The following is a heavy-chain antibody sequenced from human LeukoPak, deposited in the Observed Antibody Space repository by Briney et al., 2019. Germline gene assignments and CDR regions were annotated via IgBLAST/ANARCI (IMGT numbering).Heavy chain of an antibody. J-gene: IGHJ3*02. V-gene: IGHV4-4*07. D-gene: IGHD2-15*01. Sequence: SETLSLTCTVSGGSISSYYWSWIRQPAGKGLEWIGRIYTSGSTNYNPSLKSRVTMSVDTSKNQFSLKLSSVPAADAAVYYCAREVPRYCSGGSCLRNAFDIWGQGTMVTVSS. CDR2: IYTSGST. CDR3: AREVPRYCSGGSCLRNAFDI. CDR1: GGSISSYY.